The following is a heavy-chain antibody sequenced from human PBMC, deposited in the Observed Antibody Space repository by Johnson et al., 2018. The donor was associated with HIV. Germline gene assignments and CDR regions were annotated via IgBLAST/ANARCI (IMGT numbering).Heavy chain of an antibody. CDR2: IYSGGST. CDR1: GFIVSSNY. V-gene: IGHV3-66*03. J-gene: IGHJ3*02. D-gene: IGHD4-23*01. CDR3: AKLPGGNSGFVDAFDI. Sequence: VQLVESGGGLIQPGGSLRLSCEVSGFIVSSNYMSWVRQAPGKGLEWVSVIYSGGSTYYADSVKGRFTISRDNSKNTLYLQMNSLRAEDTAVYYCAKLPGGNSGFVDAFDIWGQGTMVTVSS.